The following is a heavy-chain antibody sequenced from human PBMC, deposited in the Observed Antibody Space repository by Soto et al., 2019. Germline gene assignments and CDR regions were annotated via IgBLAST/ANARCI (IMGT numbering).Heavy chain of an antibody. CDR3: ARSGFKGSFYPHVFDI. D-gene: IGHD1-26*01. Sequence: GESLKISCKGSGYSFTSYWIGWVRQMPGKGLEWMGIIYPGDSDPSYSPSFQGQVTFSADKSISTAYLQWSSLKASDTAMYYCARSGFKGSFYPHVFDIWGQGTMVTVSS. J-gene: IGHJ3*02. V-gene: IGHV5-51*01. CDR1: GYSFTSYW. CDR2: IYPGDSDP.